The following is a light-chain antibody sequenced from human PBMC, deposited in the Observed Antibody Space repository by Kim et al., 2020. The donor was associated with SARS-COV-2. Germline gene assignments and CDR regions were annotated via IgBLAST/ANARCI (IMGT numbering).Light chain of an antibody. J-gene: IGKJ1*01. CDR2: DTS. Sequence: ETVLTQSPGTLSLSPGERATLSCRASQSVSSNYLAWYQQKSGQAPRLLIYDTSSRATGIPDRFSGSGSGTDFTLTINRLEPEDFAVYYCQQYGSAPVTFGQGTKVDIK. V-gene: IGKV3-20*01. CDR3: QQYGSAPVT. CDR1: QSVSSNY.